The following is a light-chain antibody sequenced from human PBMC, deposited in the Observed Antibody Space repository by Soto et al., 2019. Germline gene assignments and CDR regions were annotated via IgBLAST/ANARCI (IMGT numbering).Light chain of an antibody. CDR2: GAS. Sequence: EVVLTQSPGTLSLSPGETATLSCRASQSVRSSYLAWYHQKPGQAPRLLIYGASSRATGIPDRFSGSGSGTDFTLTISRLQPEDFAVYYCQQYGNSPWTFGQGTKVEIK. V-gene: IGKV3-20*01. CDR3: QQYGNSPWT. J-gene: IGKJ1*01. CDR1: QSVRSSY.